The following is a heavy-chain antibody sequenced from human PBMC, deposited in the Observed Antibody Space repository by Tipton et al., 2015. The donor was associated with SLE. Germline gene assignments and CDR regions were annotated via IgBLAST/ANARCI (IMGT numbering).Heavy chain of an antibody. V-gene: IGHV4-59*01. D-gene: IGHD6-13*01. CDR2: IYYSGST. Sequence: TLSLTCTVSGDSISSYYWSWIRQPPGKGLEWIGYIYYSGSTNYNPSLKSRVTISVDTSKNQFSLKLSSVTAADTAVYYCARERGSSSWYGGYYFDYWGQGTLVTVSS. J-gene: IGHJ4*02. CDR1: GDSISSYY. CDR3: ARERGSSSWYGGYYFDY.